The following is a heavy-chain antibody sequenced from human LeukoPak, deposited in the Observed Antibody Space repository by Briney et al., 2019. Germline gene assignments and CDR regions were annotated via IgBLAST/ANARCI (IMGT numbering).Heavy chain of an antibody. D-gene: IGHD2-2*02. CDR1: GFTFSDYY. Sequence: TGGSLRLSCAASGFTFSDYYMSWIRQAPGKGLEWVSYISSSGSTIYYADSVKGRFTISRDNAKNSLYLQMNSLRAEDTAVYYCARGGGGYCSSTSCYRGHAFDIWGQGTMVTVSS. V-gene: IGHV3-11*04. CDR2: ISSSGSTI. J-gene: IGHJ3*02. CDR3: ARGGGGYCSSTSCYRGHAFDI.